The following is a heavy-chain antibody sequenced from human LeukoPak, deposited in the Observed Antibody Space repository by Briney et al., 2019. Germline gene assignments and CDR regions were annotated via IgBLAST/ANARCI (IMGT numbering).Heavy chain of an antibody. CDR1: GDSVSSDSYY. J-gene: IGHJ4*02. V-gene: IGHV4-61*01. Sequence: PSETLSLTCTVSGDSVSSDSYYWSWIRQPPGKGLEWIGYIYYSGTTKQNPSLKSRVTLPVDTSKNQLYLKLNSVTAADTAVYYCARDSRGYYDSSGYFDHWGQGTLVTVSS. CDR2: IYYSGTT. D-gene: IGHD3-22*01. CDR3: ARDSRGYYDSSGYFDH.